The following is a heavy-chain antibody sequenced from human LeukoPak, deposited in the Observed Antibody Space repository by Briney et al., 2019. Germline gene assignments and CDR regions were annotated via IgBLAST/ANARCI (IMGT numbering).Heavy chain of an antibody. J-gene: IGHJ3*02. CDR1: GGSIDMTNY. D-gene: IGHD6-13*01. Sequence: SGTLSLTCGVSGGSIDMTNYWSWVRQAPGKGLEWIGEIAHDGTRNYNASLRSRVAMSLDRANNQFSLSLTSVTAADTAVYYCARGDDAAAGTIDIWGQETMVTVSS. V-gene: IGHV4-4*02. CDR3: ARGDDAAAGTIDI. CDR2: IAHDGTR.